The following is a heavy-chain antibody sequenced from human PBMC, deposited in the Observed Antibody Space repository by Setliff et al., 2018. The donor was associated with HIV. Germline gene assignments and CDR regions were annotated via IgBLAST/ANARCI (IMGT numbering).Heavy chain of an antibody. Sequence: PSETLSLTCAVYGGSFSGNFWSWIRQPPGKGLEWIGEINHSGVSNYNPSLKDRVTISVDTSKSQFPLRLTSVSVADTAVYYCARRPGEFDYWGQGTLVTVSS. D-gene: IGHD7-27*01. CDR3: ARRPGEFDY. V-gene: IGHV4-34*01. J-gene: IGHJ4*02. CDR2: INHSGVS. CDR1: GGSFSGNF.